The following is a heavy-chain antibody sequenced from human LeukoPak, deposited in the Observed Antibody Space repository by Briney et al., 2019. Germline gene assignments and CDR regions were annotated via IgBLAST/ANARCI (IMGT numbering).Heavy chain of an antibody. CDR2: IWYDGSNK. J-gene: IGHJ4*02. D-gene: IGHD3-3*01. CDR1: GFTFSIYG. CDR3: AKGGAQLGNDFWSGYYDN. V-gene: IGHV3-33*06. Sequence: GGSLRLSCAASGFTFSIYGMHWVRQAPGKGLEWVVVIWYDGSNKYYADSVKGRFTTSRDNSKNTLYLQMNSLRAEDTAVYYCAKGGAQLGNDFWSGYYDNWGQGTLVTVSS.